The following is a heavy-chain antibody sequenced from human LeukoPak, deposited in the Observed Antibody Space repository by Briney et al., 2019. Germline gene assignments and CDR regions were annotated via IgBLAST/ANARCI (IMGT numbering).Heavy chain of an antibody. CDR1: GYTFTGYY. Sequence: ASVKVSCKASGYTFTGYYMHWVRQAPGQGLEWMGWINPNSGGTNYAQKFQGRVTMTRDTSISTAYMELSRLRSDDTAVYYCARDFSGSYYYYYMDVWGKGTTVTISS. V-gene: IGHV1-2*02. D-gene: IGHD1-26*01. CDR3: ARDFSGSYYYYYMDV. J-gene: IGHJ6*03. CDR2: INPNSGGT.